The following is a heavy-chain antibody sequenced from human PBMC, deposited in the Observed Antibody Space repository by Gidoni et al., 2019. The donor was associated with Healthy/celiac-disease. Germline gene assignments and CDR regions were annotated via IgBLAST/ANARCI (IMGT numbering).Heavy chain of an antibody. V-gene: IGHV3-21*01. CDR2: ISSSSSYI. CDR1: GFTFSSYS. D-gene: IGHD3-9*01. CDR3: AREGRVSYDILTGYYSPDYYYYYMDV. Sequence: EVQLVESGGGLVKPGGSLRLSCAASGFTFSSYSMNLVRLSPGKGLEWVSSISSSSSYIYYADSVKGRFTISRDNAKNSLYLQMNSLRAEDTAVYYCAREGRVSYDILTGYYSPDYYYYYMDVWGKGTTVTVSS. J-gene: IGHJ6*03.